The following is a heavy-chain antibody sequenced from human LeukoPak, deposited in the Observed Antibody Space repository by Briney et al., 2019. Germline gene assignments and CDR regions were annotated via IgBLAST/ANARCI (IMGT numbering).Heavy chain of an antibody. Sequence: SQTLSLTCTVSGGSITSGNFFWTWIRQPAGKGLEWIGRIYTSGSTNYNPSLKSRVTISVDTSKNQFSLKLSSVTAADTAVYYCARGRVNYYDSSGYWTDAFDIWGQGTMVTVSS. J-gene: IGHJ3*02. CDR2: IYTSGST. CDR3: ARGRVNYYDSSGYWTDAFDI. V-gene: IGHV4-61*02. D-gene: IGHD3-22*01. CDR1: GGSITSGNFF.